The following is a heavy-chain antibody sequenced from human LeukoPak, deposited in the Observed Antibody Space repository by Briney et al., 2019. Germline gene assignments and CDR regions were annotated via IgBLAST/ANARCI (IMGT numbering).Heavy chain of an antibody. Sequence: ASVKVSFKASGYTFTGYYMHWVRQAPGQGLEWMGWINPNTGGTKYAQRYQGRVTMTRDTSISTAYMELSRLSSDDTAVYYCASTSSQEGMDVWGQGTTVTVSS. CDR1: GYTFTGYY. CDR2: INPNTGGT. V-gene: IGHV1-2*02. D-gene: IGHD6-6*01. CDR3: ASTSSQEGMDV. J-gene: IGHJ6*02.